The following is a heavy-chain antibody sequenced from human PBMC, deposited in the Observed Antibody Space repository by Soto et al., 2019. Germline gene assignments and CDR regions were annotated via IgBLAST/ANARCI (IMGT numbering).Heavy chain of an antibody. J-gene: IGHJ5*02. CDR2: ISAYNGNT. CDR1: GYTFTSYG. CDR3: AGRDIVVVPAAPGGGFDP. V-gene: IGHV1-18*01. D-gene: IGHD2-2*01. Sequence: QVQLVQSGAEVKKPGASVKVSCKASGYTFTSYGISWVRQAPGQGLEWMGWISAYNGNTNYAQELQGRVTMTTDTSTSTAYMELRSLRSDDTAVYYCAGRDIVVVPAAPGGGFDPWGQGTLVTVSS.